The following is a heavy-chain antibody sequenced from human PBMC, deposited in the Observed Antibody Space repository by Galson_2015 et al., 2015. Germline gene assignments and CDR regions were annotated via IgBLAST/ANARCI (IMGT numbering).Heavy chain of an antibody. CDR2: ISHDGSNK. J-gene: IGHJ4*02. V-gene: IGHV3-30*18. CDR3: AKGPNSSGWYYLDY. CDR1: GFTFSSYG. D-gene: IGHD6-19*01. Sequence: SLRLSCAASGFTFSSYGMHWVRQAPGKGLEWVAVISHDGSNKYYADSVKGRFTISRDNSKNTLYLQMNSLRAEDTAVYYCAKGPNSSGWYYLDYWGQGTLVTVSS.